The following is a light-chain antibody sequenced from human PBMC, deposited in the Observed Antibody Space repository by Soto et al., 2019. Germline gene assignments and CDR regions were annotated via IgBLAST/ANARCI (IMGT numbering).Light chain of an antibody. V-gene: IGKV3-20*01. Sequence: EIVLTQSPGTLSLPPGERATLSCRASQSVSSNFLAWYQQRPGQAPRLLIYGASNRATGIPDRFSGSGSGTDFTLTISRLEPEDFAVYYCQQYGSSPPLTFGGGTKVDIK. CDR2: GAS. J-gene: IGKJ4*01. CDR3: QQYGSSPPLT. CDR1: QSVSSNF.